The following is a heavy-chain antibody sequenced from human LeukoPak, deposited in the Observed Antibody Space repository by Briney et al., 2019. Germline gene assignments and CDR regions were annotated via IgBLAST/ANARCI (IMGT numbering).Heavy chain of an antibody. J-gene: IGHJ4*02. CDR2: INHSGST. CDR1: GGSFSGYY. V-gene: IGHV4-34*01. D-gene: IGHD4-17*01. CDR3: ARLSVTTVYFDY. Sequence: SETLSLTCAVYGGSFSGYYWSWIRQPPGKGLEWIGEINHSGSTNYNPSLKSRVTISVDTSKNQFSLKLSSVTAADTAVYYCARLSVTTVYFDYWGQGTLVTVSS.